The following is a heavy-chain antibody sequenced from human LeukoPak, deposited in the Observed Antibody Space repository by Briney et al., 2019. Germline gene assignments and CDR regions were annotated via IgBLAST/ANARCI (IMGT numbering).Heavy chain of an antibody. V-gene: IGHV5-51*01. Sequence: RLGESLKISCKGSGYSFTSYWIGWVRQMPGKGLEWMGIIYPGDSDTRYSPSFQGQVTISADKSISTAYLQWSSLKASDTAMYYCASSSGSYRNYFDYWGQGTLVTVSS. D-gene: IGHD3-10*01. CDR3: ASSSGSYRNYFDY. CDR1: GYSFTSYW. CDR2: IYPGDSDT. J-gene: IGHJ4*02.